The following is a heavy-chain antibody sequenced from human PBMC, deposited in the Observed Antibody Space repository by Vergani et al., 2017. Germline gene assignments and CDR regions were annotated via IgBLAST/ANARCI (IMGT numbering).Heavy chain of an antibody. CDR3: ASRFGVVTTPVGRPESDAVDI. CDR1: GGTFSSYT. V-gene: IGHV1-69*02. D-gene: IGHD3-3*01. J-gene: IGHJ3*02. CDR2: IIPILGIA. Sequence: QVQLVQSGAEVKKPGSSVKVSCKASGGTFSSYTISWVRQAPGQGLEWMGRIIPILGIANYAQKFQGRVTITADKSTSPAYMELSSLRSEDTAVYYGASRFGVVTTPVGRPESDAVDIWGQGTMVTVSS.